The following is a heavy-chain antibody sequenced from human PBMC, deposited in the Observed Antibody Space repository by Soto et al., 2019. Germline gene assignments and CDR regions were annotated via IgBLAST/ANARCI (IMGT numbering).Heavy chain of an antibody. Sequence: SETLSLTCTVSGGSISSYYWSWIRQPPGKGLEWIGYIYYSGSTYYNPSLKSRVTISVDTSKNQFSLKLSSVTAADTAVYYCARVPIDYDSSGPLGIDYWGQGTLVTVSS. V-gene: IGHV4-59*12. CDR1: GGSISSYY. CDR3: ARVPIDYDSSGPLGIDY. D-gene: IGHD3-22*01. CDR2: IYYSGST. J-gene: IGHJ4*02.